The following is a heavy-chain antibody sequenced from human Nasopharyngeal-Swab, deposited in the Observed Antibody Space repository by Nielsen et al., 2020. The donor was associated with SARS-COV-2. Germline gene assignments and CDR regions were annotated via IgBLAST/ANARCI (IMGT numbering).Heavy chain of an antibody. CDR2: IYYSGST. D-gene: IGHD6-19*01. Sequence: RQAPGKGLEWIGSIYYSGSTYYNPSLSSRVTISVDTSNNHFSLKLCSVTAPDTAVYYCASRIAVASGHYRPFDYWGQGTLVTVSS. CDR3: ASRIAVASGHYRPFDY. V-gene: IGHV4-39*02. J-gene: IGHJ4*02.